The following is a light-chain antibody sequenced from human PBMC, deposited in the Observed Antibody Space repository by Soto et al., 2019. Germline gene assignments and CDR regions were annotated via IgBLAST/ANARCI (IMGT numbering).Light chain of an antibody. J-gene: IGKJ4*01. Sequence: EIVLTQSPGTLSLSPGERATLSCRASQSVRSSNLAWYQQKPVQAPRFLIYGASSRATGIPDRFSGSGSGTDFTLTISRLEPEDFAVYYCQQYGSSPLTFGGGTKVEIK. CDR2: GAS. CDR1: QSVRSSN. V-gene: IGKV3-20*01. CDR3: QQYGSSPLT.